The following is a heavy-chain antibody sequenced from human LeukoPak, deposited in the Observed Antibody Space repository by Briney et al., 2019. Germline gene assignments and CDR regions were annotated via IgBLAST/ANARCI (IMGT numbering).Heavy chain of an antibody. CDR1: RGSIRSSYYY. D-gene: IGHD3-10*01. Sequence: LETLSLSSTVSRGSIRSSYYYCGWVRQPPGKGLEWIVSIYDSGSTYYNPSLKSRVTISVDTSKNQFSLKLNSVTAADTAVYYCARHYGPWGQGTLVTVSS. CDR3: ARHYGP. V-gene: IGHV4-39*01. J-gene: IGHJ5*02. CDR2: IYDSGST.